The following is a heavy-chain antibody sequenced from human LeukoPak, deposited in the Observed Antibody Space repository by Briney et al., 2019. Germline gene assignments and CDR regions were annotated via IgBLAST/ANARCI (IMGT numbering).Heavy chain of an antibody. CDR3: ARDSGSYLDY. Sequence: SETLSLTCTVSGGSISSYYWSWIRQPPGKGLEWIGYIYYSGSTNYNPSLKSRVTISVDTSKNQFPLKLSSVTAADTAVYYCARDSGSYLDYWGQGTLVTVSS. D-gene: IGHD1-26*01. J-gene: IGHJ4*02. V-gene: IGHV4-59*01. CDR2: IYYSGST. CDR1: GGSISSYY.